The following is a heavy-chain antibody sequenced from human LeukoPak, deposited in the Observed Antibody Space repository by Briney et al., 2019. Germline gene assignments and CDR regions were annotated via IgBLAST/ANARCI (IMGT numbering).Heavy chain of an antibody. Sequence: SGTLSLTCAVSSGSISSSNWWNWVRQPPGRGLEWIGEIYHSGSTHYNPSLKSRATISVDKSKNQFSLKLSSVTAADTAVYYCARYGSSSGFDYWGQGTLVTVSS. CDR2: IYHSGST. V-gene: IGHV4-4*02. CDR1: SGSISSSNW. J-gene: IGHJ4*02. CDR3: ARYGSSSGFDY. D-gene: IGHD6-13*01.